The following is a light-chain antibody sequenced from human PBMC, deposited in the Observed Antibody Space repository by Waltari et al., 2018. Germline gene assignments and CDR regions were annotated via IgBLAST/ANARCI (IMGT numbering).Light chain of an antibody. CDR2: GAS. J-gene: IGKJ2*01. Sequence: EVVMTQSPATLSVSPGERATLSCRASHSVSSNLAWYQQKPGQTPRLLIYGASTRATGIPARFSGSGSGTEFTLTISNLQSEDFAVYYCQQYLSWYTFGQGTKLEIK. CDR1: HSVSSN. V-gene: IGKV3-15*01. CDR3: QQYLSWYT.